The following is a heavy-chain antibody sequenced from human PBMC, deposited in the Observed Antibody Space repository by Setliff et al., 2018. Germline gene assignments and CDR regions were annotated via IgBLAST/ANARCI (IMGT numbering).Heavy chain of an antibody. D-gene: IGHD3-3*01. CDR3: VRAGFDAISNGLGY. J-gene: IGHJ4*02. CDR1: GYIFTGYY. CDR2: ISPHTGGT. Sequence: ASVKVSCKASGYIFTGYYMHWVRQAPGQGLEWMGRISPHTGGTNSTQKFQGRVTMTRDTSVSTVYMELNSLRSDDTAVYYCVRAGFDAISNGLGYWGQGTLVTVS. V-gene: IGHV1-2*06.